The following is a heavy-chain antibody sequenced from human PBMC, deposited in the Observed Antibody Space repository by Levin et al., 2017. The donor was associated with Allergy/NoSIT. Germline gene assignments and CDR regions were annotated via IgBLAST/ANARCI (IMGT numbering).Heavy chain of an antibody. CDR1: GGSISSGGYS. V-gene: IGHV4-30-2*01. J-gene: IGHJ2*01. CDR2: IYHSGST. D-gene: IGHD4-17*01. Sequence: SETLSLTCAVSGGSISSGGYSWSWIRQPPGKGLEWIGYIYHSGSTYYNPSLKSRVTISVDRSKNQFSLKLSSVTAADTAVFYCARGYGDGYYWYFDLWGRGTLVTVSS. CDR3: ARGYGDGYYWYFDL.